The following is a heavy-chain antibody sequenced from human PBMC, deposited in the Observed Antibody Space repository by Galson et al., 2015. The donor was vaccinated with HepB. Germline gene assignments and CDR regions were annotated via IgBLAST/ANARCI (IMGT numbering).Heavy chain of an antibody. Sequence: SLRLSCAASGFTFSSYAMSWVRQAPGKGLEWVSAISGSGGSTYYADSVKGRFTISRDNSKNTLYLQMNSLRAEDTAVYYCAKVGEAVPGDLFASRPGYWFDPWGQGTLVTVSS. CDR1: GFTFSSYA. D-gene: IGHD2-21*01. CDR2: ISGSGGST. CDR3: AKVGEAVPGDLFASRPGYWFDP. J-gene: IGHJ5*02. V-gene: IGHV3-23*01.